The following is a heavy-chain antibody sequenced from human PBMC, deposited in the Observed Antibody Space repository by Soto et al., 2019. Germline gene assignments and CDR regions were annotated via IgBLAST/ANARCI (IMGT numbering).Heavy chain of an antibody. CDR3: ARLVVKSGDSDY. D-gene: IGHD2-21*01. V-gene: IGHV4-34*01. Sequence: PSGTLSLTCAVYGGSFSGYYWGWIRQPPGEGLEWIGEINHSGSTNYNPSLKSRVTISVDTSKNQFSLKLSSVTAADTAVYYCARLVVKSGDSDYWGQGTLVTVSS. J-gene: IGHJ4*02. CDR2: INHSGST. CDR1: GGSFSGYY.